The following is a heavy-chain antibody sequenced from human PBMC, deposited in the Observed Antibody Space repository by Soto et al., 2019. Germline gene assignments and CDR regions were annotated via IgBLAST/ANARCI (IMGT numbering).Heavy chain of an antibody. V-gene: IGHV1-46*03. Sequence: QVQLVQSGAEVKKPGASLSISCKASGYTFINYYMHWVRQVPGQGLEWMGAIDPSGDSSTTYAQKFPGRVTITRDTSTSTVYLELTSLRSEDTAVYYCARDLPSTSYGLDVWGQGTTVTVS. CDR2: IDPSGDSST. D-gene: IGHD2-2*01. CDR3: ARDLPSTSYGLDV. J-gene: IGHJ6*02. CDR1: GYTFINYY.